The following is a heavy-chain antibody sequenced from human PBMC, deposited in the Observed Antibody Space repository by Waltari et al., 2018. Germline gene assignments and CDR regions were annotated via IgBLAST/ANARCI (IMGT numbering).Heavy chain of an antibody. CDR3: ARGLGAIY. D-gene: IGHD1-26*01. Sequence: QVQMQESGPGLVRPSETLSLTCAVSGGSISTNSYIWGWIRQPPGKGLEWIASFNYGGNTYYTPALKGRVTISGDTSKNQFSLNLTSVTAADTAVYYCARGLGAIYWGHGTLVTVSS. V-gene: IGHV4-39*07. CDR2: FNYGGNT. CDR1: GGSISTNSYI. J-gene: IGHJ4*01.